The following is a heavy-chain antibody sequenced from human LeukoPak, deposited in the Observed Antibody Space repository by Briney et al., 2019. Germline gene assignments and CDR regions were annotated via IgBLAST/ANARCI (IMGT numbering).Heavy chain of an antibody. V-gene: IGHV4-34*01. J-gene: IGHJ4*02. CDR3: ARDNDPYGSGSFDY. CDR1: GGSFSGYY. D-gene: IGHD3-10*01. Sequence: PSETLSLTCAVYGGSFSGYYWSWIRQPPGKGLEWIGEINHSGSTNYNPSLKSRVTMSVDTSKNEFSLKLTSVTAADTAVYYCARDNDPYGSGSFDYWGQGTLVTVSS. CDR2: INHSGST.